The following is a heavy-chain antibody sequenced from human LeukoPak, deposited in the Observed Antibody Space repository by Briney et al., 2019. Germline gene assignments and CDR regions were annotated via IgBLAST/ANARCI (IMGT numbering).Heavy chain of an antibody. CDR3: ARDMREAPYYFDY. J-gene: IGHJ4*02. Sequence: SETLSLTCTVSGGSISSYYWSWIRQPPGKGLEWIGYIYYSGSTNYNPSLKSRVTISVDTSKNQFSLKLSSVTAADTAVYYCARDMREAPYYFDYWGQGTLVTVSS. D-gene: IGHD3-16*01. CDR1: GGSISSYY. V-gene: IGHV4-59*12. CDR2: IYYSGST.